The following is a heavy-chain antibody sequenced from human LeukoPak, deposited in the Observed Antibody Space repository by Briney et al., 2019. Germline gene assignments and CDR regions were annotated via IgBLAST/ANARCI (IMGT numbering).Heavy chain of an antibody. J-gene: IGHJ5*02. CDR1: AGSISSRSYY. CDR3: ARGRSVVVVAATLRGGQDTPRFDP. D-gene: IGHD2-15*01. Sequence: PSETLSLTCSVSAGSISSRSYYWAWIRQPPGKGLEWIGSIYYSGSTYYNPSLKSRVTISVDTSKNQFSLKLSSVTAADTAVYYCARGRSVVVVAATLRGGQDTPRFDPWGQGTLVTVSS. CDR2: IYYSGST. V-gene: IGHV4-39*07.